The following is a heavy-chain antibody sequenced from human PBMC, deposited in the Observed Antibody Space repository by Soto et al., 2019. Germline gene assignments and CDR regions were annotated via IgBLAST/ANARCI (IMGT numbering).Heavy chain of an antibody. Sequence: EVQLVESGGGLVQPGGSLRLSCVASGFTFSSYWMSWVRQAPGKGLEWVANIKQDGSEKYYVDSVKGRFTISRDNAKNSLYLQMNSLRAEDTAVYYCARLWFGELSSFDYWGQGTLVTVSS. CDR2: IKQDGSEK. D-gene: IGHD3-10*01. CDR3: ARLWFGELSSFDY. V-gene: IGHV3-7*05. CDR1: GFTFSSYW. J-gene: IGHJ4*02.